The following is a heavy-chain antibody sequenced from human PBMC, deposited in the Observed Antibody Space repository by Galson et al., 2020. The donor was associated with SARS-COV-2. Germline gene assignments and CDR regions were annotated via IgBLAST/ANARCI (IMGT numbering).Heavy chain of an antibody. CDR3: ARKRGQYYYDSSGYLDPYNWFDP. CDR2: INTNTGNP. J-gene: IGHJ5*02. D-gene: IGHD3-22*01. CDR1: GYTFTSYA. Sequence: ASVKVSCKASGYTFTSYAMNWVRQAPGQGLEWMGWINTNTGNPTYAQGFTGRFVFSLDTSVSTAYLQISSLKAEDTAVYYCARKRGQYYYDSSGYLDPYNWFDPWGQGTLVTVSS. V-gene: IGHV7-4-1*02.